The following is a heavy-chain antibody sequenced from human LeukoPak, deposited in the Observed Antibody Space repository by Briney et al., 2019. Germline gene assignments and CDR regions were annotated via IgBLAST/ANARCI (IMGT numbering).Heavy chain of an antibody. CDR2: ISSSSSYI. Sequence: PGGSLRLSCAASGFTFGNHWMSWVRQAPGKGLEWVSSISSSSSYIYYADSVKGRFTISRDNAKNSLYLQMNSLRAEDTAVYYCARDQSGCSSTSCYLDGDNWFDPWGQGTLVTVSS. J-gene: IGHJ5*02. CDR3: ARDQSGCSSTSCYLDGDNWFDP. V-gene: IGHV3-21*01. CDR1: GFTFGNHW. D-gene: IGHD2-2*01.